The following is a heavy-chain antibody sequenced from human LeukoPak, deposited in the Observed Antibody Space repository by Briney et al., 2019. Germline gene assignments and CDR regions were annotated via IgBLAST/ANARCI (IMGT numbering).Heavy chain of an antibody. V-gene: IGHV4-59*02. Sequence: SETLSLTCTISGGPVSDYYWSWIRQSPGKGLEWIGYIYHTGSTSYSPSLKSRVTISADTSQDQFSLKLSSVTAADTAVYYCASRKLGNDYWGQGTLVTVSP. CDR1: GGPVSDYY. CDR3: ASRKLGNDY. D-gene: IGHD7-27*01. J-gene: IGHJ4*02. CDR2: IYHTGST.